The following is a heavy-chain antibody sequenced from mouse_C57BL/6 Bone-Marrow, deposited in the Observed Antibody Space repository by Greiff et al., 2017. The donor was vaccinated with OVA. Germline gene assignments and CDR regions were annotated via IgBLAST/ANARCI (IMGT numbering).Heavy chain of an antibody. CDR3: ARGGYYGGFAY. CDR1: GFTFSSYG. CDR2: ISSGGSYT. D-gene: IGHD1-1*01. J-gene: IGHJ3*01. Sequence: EVQLVESGGDLVKPGGSLKLSCAASGFTFSSYGMSWVRQTPDKRLEWVATISSGGSYTYYPDSVKGRFTISRDNAKNTLDMQMSSLKSEDTAMYYCARGGYYGGFAYWGQGTLVTVSA. V-gene: IGHV5-6*01.